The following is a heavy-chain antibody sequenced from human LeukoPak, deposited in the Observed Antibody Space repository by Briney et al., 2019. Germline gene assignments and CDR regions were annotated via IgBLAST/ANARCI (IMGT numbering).Heavy chain of an antibody. D-gene: IGHD4-17*01. V-gene: IGHV4-39*01. Sequence: SETLSLTCTVSGGSISSRSYYWGWIRQPPGKGLEWIGSIYYSGSTYYNPSLKSRVTIFVDTSKNQFSLKLSSVTAADTAVYYCVRHVGANGYGDYGGYWGQGTLVNVSS. CDR3: VRHVGANGYGDYGGY. CDR2: IYYSGST. CDR1: GGSISSRSYY. J-gene: IGHJ4*02.